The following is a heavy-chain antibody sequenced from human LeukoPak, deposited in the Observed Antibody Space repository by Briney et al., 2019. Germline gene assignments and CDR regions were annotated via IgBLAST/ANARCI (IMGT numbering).Heavy chain of an antibody. J-gene: IGHJ4*02. V-gene: IGHV1-18*01. D-gene: IGHD6-13*01. Sequence: ASVKVSCKASGYTFTNYGISWVRQAPGQGLGWMGWISAYNGNTNYAQKLQGRVTMTTDTSTSTAYMELRSLRSDDTAVYYCARTRLRSSSWYAYDYWGQGTLVTVSS. CDR3: ARTRLRSSSWYAYDY. CDR1: GYTFTNYG. CDR2: ISAYNGNT.